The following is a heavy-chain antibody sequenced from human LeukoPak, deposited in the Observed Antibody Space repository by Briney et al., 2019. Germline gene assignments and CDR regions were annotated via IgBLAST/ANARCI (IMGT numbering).Heavy chain of an antibody. CDR3: ARVGSYYDSGGYYDY. Sequence: GASVKVSCKASGYTFTSYGISWLRQAPGQGLEWMGGIIPIFGTANYAQKFQGRVTITADESTSTAYMELSSLRSEDTAVYYCARVGSYYDSGGYYDYWGQGTLVTVSS. D-gene: IGHD3-22*01. V-gene: IGHV1-69*13. CDR1: GYTFTSYG. J-gene: IGHJ4*02. CDR2: IIPIFGTA.